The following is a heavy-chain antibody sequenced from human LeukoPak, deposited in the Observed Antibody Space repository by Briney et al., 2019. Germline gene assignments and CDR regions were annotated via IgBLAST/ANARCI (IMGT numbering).Heavy chain of an antibody. D-gene: IGHD3-3*02. CDR3: ALASVDSNWFDP. J-gene: IGHJ5*02. V-gene: IGHV4-39*07. CDR1: GGSISSSSYY. Sequence: PSETLSLTCTVSGGSISSSSYYWGWIRQPPGKGLEWIGSIYYSGSTYYNPSLKSRVTISVDTSKNQFSLKLSSVTAADTAVDYCALASVDSNWFDPWGQGTLVTVSS. CDR2: IYYSGST.